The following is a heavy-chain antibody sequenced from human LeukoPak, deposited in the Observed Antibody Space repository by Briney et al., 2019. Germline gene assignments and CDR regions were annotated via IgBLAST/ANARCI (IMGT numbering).Heavy chain of an antibody. D-gene: IGHD3-9*01. CDR2: ISAYNGNT. J-gene: IGHJ4*02. V-gene: IGHV1-18*01. CDR3: ARVYYDILTGYYSAPYLPFDY. CDR1: GYTFTSYG. Sequence: ASVKVSCKASGYTFTSYGISWVRQAPGQGLEWMGWISAYNGNTNYAQKLQGRVTMTTDTSTSTAYMELRSLRSDDTAVYCCARVYYDILTGYYSAPYLPFDYWGQGTLVTVSS.